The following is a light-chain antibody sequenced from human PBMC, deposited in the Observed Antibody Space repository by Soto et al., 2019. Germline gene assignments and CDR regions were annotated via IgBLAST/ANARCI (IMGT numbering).Light chain of an antibody. CDR3: GTWDNSLSAEV. V-gene: IGLV1-51*01. CDR1: SSNIGHNY. J-gene: IGLJ2*01. CDR2: ENY. Sequence: QSVLTQPPSVSAAPGQKVTISCSGSSSNIGHNYVSWYQQLPGTAPKLLIFENYKRPSGIPDRFSGSQSGTSATLDITGLQTGDEADYYCGTWDNSLSAEVFGGGTQLTVL.